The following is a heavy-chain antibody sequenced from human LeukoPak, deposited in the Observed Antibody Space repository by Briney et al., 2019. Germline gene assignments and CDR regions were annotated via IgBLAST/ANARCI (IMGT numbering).Heavy chain of an antibody. CDR1: GGTFSSYA. D-gene: IGHD7-27*01. J-gene: IGHJ6*03. V-gene: IGHV1-69*05. CDR3: AAGTGDRYYYYYMDV. Sequence: ASVKVSCKASGGTFSSYAISWVRQAPGQGLEWMGGIIPIFGTANYAQKFQGRVTITTDESTSTAYMELGSLRSEDTAVYYCAAGTGDRYYYYYMDVWGKGTTVTVSS. CDR2: IIPIFGTA.